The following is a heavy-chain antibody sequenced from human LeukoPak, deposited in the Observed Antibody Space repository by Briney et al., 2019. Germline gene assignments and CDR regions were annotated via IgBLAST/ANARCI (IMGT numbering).Heavy chain of an antibody. CDR2: IYTSGGT. J-gene: IGHJ6*03. CDR3: AGMYDFWSGYYLPPPWYYYYYTDV. CDR1: GGSISSYY. Sequence: PSETLSLTCTVSGGSISSYYWSWIRQPAGKGLEWVGRIYTSGGTNYNPPLKSRVTMSVDTSKNQSSLKLSSVTAADTAVYYCAGMYDFWSGYYLPPPWYYYYYTDVWGKGTTVTVSS. D-gene: IGHD3-3*01. V-gene: IGHV4-4*07.